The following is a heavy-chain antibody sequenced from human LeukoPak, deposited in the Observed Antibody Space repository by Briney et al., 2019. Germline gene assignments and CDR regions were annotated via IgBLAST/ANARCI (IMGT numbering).Heavy chain of an antibody. V-gene: IGHV3-48*01. CDR1: GFTFSSYS. Sequence: GGSLRLSCAASGFTFSSYSMNWVRQAPGKGLEWVSYISSSSSTIYYADSVKGRFTISRDNAKNSLYLQMNSLRAEDTAVYYCARERGAHKLWGQGTLVTVSS. CDR2: ISSSSSTI. CDR3: ARERGAHKL. J-gene: IGHJ4*02.